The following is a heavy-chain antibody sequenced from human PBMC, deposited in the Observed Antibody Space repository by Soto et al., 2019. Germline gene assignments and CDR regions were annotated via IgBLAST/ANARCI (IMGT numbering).Heavy chain of an antibody. V-gene: IGHV3-7*01. Sequence: EVQLVESGGGLVQPGGSLRLSCAGSGFTFSDYWMSWVRQAPGKGLEWVADIKEDGSNSYYVDSVKGRFTISRDNAKNSLYLQLDSLRAEDTAVYYCARDAPRYCVANNCYWGFDNWGQGILVTVSS. CDR1: GFTFSDYW. CDR3: ARDAPRYCVANNCYWGFDN. J-gene: IGHJ4*02. D-gene: IGHD2-15*01. CDR2: IKEDGSNS.